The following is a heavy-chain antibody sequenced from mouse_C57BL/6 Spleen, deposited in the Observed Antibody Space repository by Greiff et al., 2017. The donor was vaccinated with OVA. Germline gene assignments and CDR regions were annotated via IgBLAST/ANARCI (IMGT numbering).Heavy chain of an antibody. J-gene: IGHJ4*01. CDR1: GFTFSDYG. D-gene: IGHD2-4*01. CDR2: ISNLAYSI. V-gene: IGHV5-15*01. Sequence: EVKLQESGGGLVQPGGSLKLSCAASGFTFSDYGMAWVRQAPRKGPEWVAFISNLAYSIYYADTVTGRFTISRENAKNTLYLEMSSLRSEDTAMYYCARYDYDGDYYAMDYWGQGTSVTVSS. CDR3: ARYDYDGDYYAMDY.